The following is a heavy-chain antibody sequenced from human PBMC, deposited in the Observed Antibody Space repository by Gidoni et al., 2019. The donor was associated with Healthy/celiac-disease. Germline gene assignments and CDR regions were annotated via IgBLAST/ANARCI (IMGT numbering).Heavy chain of an antibody. CDR1: GGTFSSYA. D-gene: IGHD3-22*01. J-gene: IGHJ4*02. CDR2: IIPIFGTA. V-gene: IGHV1-69*01. Sequence: QVQLVQSGAEVKKPGSTVKVYCKASGGTFSSYAISWVRQAPGQGLEWMGGIIPIFGTANYAQKFQGRVTITADESPSTAYMELSSLRSDDTAVYYCASVYYYDSSGYWVSFDYWGQGTLVTVSS. CDR3: ASVYYYDSSGYWVSFDY.